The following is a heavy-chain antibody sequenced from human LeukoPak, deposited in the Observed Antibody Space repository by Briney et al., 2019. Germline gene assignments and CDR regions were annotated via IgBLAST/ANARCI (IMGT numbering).Heavy chain of an antibody. Sequence: GGSLRLSCAASGFNVSTNEMSWVRQAPGKGLEWVSSISGGSTYYADYRKGRFTISRDNSKNTLYLQMNSLRAEDTAVYYCAKDRRSSSSPDAFDIWGQGTMVTVSS. CDR1: GFNVSTNE. CDR2: ISGGST. CDR3: AKDRRSSSSPDAFDI. J-gene: IGHJ3*02. V-gene: IGHV3-38-3*01. D-gene: IGHD6-6*01.